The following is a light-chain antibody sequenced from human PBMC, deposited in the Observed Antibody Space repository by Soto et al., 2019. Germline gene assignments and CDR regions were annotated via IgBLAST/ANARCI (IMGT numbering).Light chain of an antibody. CDR2: GAS. CDR1: QSVGGSS. Sequence: ETVLTQSPCTLSLSPGERATVSCRASQSVGGSSLAWYQQSPGQAPRLLIYGASSRATGIPDRFSGSGSGTDFTLTISRLEPEDFAVYYCQQYGSSPRVTFGQGTKVDIK. V-gene: IGKV3-20*01. J-gene: IGKJ1*01. CDR3: QQYGSSPRVT.